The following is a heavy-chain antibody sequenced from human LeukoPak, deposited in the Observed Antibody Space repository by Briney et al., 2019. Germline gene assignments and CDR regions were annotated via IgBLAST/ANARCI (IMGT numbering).Heavy chain of an antibody. CDR3: AREKAVVPAPHGAFDI. CDR2: ISYDGSNK. V-gene: IGHV3-30-3*01. Sequence: GGSLRLSCAASGFTVSSNYMSWVRQAPGKGLEWVAVISYDGSNKYYADSVKGRFTISRDNSKNTLYLQMNSLRAEDTAVYYCAREKAVVPAPHGAFDIWGQGTMVTVSS. CDR1: GFTVSSNY. J-gene: IGHJ3*02. D-gene: IGHD2-2*01.